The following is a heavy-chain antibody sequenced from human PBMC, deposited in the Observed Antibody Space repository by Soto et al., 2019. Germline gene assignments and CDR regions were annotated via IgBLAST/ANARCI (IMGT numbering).Heavy chain of an antibody. CDR2: IYHSGST. Sequence: QVQLQESGPGLVKPSGTLSLTCAVSSGSISSTYWWCWVRHPPGKGLEGIGEIYHSGSTKYSPSLQSRVTISLDKSKKQVSLKLKSVPAADTAVYYCATLSRQRGGDYGDYYWYFDLWGRGTLVTVSS. V-gene: IGHV4-4*02. J-gene: IGHJ2*01. CDR1: SGSISSTYW. CDR3: ATLSRQRGGDYGDYYWYFDL. D-gene: IGHD4-17*01.